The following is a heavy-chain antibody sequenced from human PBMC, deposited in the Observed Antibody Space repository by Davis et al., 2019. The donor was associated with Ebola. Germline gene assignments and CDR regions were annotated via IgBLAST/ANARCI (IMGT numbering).Heavy chain of an antibody. Sequence: GESLKISCAASGFIFRNYWMTWVRQAPGKGLEWVAVIGDNGRTKFYADSAKGRFTLSRDNFMNTLDLQMNSLRPEDTAVYYCAKEGAWGNWYLDLWGRGTLVTVSS. CDR2: IGDNGRTK. J-gene: IGHJ2*01. D-gene: IGHD3-16*01. CDR3: AKEGAWGNWYLDL. V-gene: IGHV3-30*18. CDR1: GFIFRNYW.